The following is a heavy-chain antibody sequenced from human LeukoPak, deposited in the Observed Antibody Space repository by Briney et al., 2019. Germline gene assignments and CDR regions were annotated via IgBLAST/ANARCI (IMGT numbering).Heavy chain of an antibody. V-gene: IGHV1-69*05. CDR3: ASLGYCSGGSCHREGNFDY. CDR2: IIPIFGTA. Sequence: ASVKVSCKASGGTFSSYAISWVRQAPGQGLEWMGGIIPIFGTANYAQKFQGRVTITTDESTSTAYMELSSLRSEDTAVYYCASLGYCSGGSCHREGNFDYWGQGTLVTVSS. J-gene: IGHJ4*02. D-gene: IGHD2-15*01. CDR1: GGTFSSYA.